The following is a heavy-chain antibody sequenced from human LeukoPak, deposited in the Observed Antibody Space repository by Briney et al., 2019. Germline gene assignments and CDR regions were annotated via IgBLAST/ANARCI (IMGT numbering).Heavy chain of an antibody. J-gene: IGHJ4*02. D-gene: IGHD5-18*01. V-gene: IGHV3-48*04. CDR3: ARGGYSYGYADY. Sequence: GGSLRLSCAASGFTFSSYGMNWVRQAPGKGLEWVSFISSTSGTIYYADSVKGRLTISRDNAKNTLYLQMNSLRADDTAVYFCARGGYSYGYADYWGQGTLVTVSS. CDR1: GFTFSSYG. CDR2: ISSTSGTI.